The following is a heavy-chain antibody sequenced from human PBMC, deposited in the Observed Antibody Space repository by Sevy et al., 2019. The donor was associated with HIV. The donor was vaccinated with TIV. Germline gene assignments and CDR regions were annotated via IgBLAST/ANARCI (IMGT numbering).Heavy chain of an antibody. V-gene: IGHV3-48*03. CDR2: ISSSGSTI. CDR3: ARFKYYSGSGTAYYFDY. CDR1: GFTFSSYE. Sequence: GGSLRLSCAASGFTFSSYEMNWVRQAPGKGLEWVSYISSSGSTIYYADSVKGRFTISRDNAKNSLYLQMNSLRAEDTAVYYCARFKYYSGSGTAYYFDYWGQGTLVTVSS. J-gene: IGHJ4*02. D-gene: IGHD3-10*01.